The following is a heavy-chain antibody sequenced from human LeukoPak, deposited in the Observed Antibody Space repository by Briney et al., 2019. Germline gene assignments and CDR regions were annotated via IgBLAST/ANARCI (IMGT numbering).Heavy chain of an antibody. D-gene: IGHD2-15*01. CDR3: ARDRGGYCSGGSCSHNWFDP. Sequence: GGSLRLSCAASGFTFSTYSMNWVRQAPGKGLEWVSYISSSSSTIYYADSVKGRFTISRDNAKNSLYLQMNSLRAEDTAVYYCARDRGGYCSGGSCSHNWFDPWGQGTLVTVSS. V-gene: IGHV3-48*01. J-gene: IGHJ5*02. CDR1: GFTFSTYS. CDR2: ISSSSSTI.